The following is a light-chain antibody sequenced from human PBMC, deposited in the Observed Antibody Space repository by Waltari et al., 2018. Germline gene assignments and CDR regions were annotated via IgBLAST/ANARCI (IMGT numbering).Light chain of an antibody. V-gene: IGKV1-39*01. CDR3: QESHSAPPGT. CDR2: AAS. Sequence: DFQMTQSPSSLSASVGDRVTITCRANQSISNFLNWYQHKPGKAPRVLIYAASTLHSGVPSRFSGRGSGTDFTLTINSLHPEDFATYYCQESHSAPPGTFGGGTKVDI. J-gene: IGKJ4*01. CDR1: QSISNF.